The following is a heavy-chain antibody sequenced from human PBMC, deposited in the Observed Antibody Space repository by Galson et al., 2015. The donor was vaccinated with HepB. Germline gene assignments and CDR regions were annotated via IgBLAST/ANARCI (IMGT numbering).Heavy chain of an antibody. V-gene: IGHV3-30*04. CDR2: ISHDGSNK. Sequence: SLRLSCAASGFTFRSYAMHWVRQAPGKGLEWVAVISHDGSNKYYADSVKGQFTISRDNSKNTLYLHMNSLRAEDTALYYCARGGSYCSGGNCYSNYFDHWGQGTLVTVSS. D-gene: IGHD2-15*01. J-gene: IGHJ4*02. CDR3: ARGGSYCSGGNCYSNYFDH. CDR1: GFTFRSYA.